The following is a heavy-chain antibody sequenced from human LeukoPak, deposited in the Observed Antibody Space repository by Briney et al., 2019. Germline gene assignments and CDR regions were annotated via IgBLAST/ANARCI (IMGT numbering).Heavy chain of an antibody. CDR2: IYSGGNT. V-gene: IGHV3-53*01. Sequence: GGSLRLSCAASGFTVISNYMSWVRQAPGKGLVWVSVIYSGGNTYYADSVEGRFTISRDNSKNTLYLQMKTLKAEDTAVYYCARDWGGGLMVRAVPFDYWGQGTLVTVSS. CDR3: ARDWGGGLMVRAVPFDY. CDR1: GFTVISNY. J-gene: IGHJ4*02. D-gene: IGHD3-10*01.